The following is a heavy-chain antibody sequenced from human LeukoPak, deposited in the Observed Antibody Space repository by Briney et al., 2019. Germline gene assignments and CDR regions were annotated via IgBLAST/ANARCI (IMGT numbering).Heavy chain of an antibody. CDR1: GGSISSSSYY. D-gene: IGHD2-2*01. CDR3: ARGDDIVVVPAH. V-gene: IGHV4-39*07. J-gene: IGHJ4*02. CDR2: IYYSGSA. Sequence: PSETLSLTRTVSGGSISSSSYYWGWIRQPPGKGLEWIGSIYYSGSAYYNPSLKSRVTISVDTSKNQFSLKLSSVTAADTAVYYCARGDDIVVVPAHWGQGTLVTVSS.